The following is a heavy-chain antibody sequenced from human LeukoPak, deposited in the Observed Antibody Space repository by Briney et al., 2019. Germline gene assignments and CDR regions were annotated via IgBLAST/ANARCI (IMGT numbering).Heavy chain of an antibody. V-gene: IGHV4-59*08. Sequence: SETLSLTCAVYGGSFSSYYWSWIRQPPGKGLEWIGYIYYSGSTNYNPSLKGRVTISVDTSKNQFSLKLSSVTAADTAVYYCARLTYYYDSSGYYYFDYWGQGTLVTVSS. D-gene: IGHD3-22*01. CDR3: ARLTYYYDSSGYYYFDY. J-gene: IGHJ4*02. CDR1: GGSFSSYY. CDR2: IYYSGST.